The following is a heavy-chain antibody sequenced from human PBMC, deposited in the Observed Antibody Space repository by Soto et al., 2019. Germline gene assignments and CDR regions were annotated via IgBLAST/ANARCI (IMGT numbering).Heavy chain of an antibody. J-gene: IGHJ4*02. V-gene: IGHV4-30-2*01. CDR2: IYHSGST. D-gene: IGHD3-22*01. CDR3: ARVSSDSSGYYFDY. CDR1: GGSISSGGYS. Sequence: TLSLTCAVSGGSISSGGYSWSWIRQPPGKGLEWIGYIYHSGSTYYNPSLKSRVTISVDRSKNQFSLKLSSVTAADTAVYYCARVSSDSSGYYFDYWGQGTLVTVSS.